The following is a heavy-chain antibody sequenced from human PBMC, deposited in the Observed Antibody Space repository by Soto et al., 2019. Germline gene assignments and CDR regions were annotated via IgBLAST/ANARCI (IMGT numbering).Heavy chain of an antibody. J-gene: IGHJ3*02. CDR2: ISSSSSYI. D-gene: IGHD3-16*01. CDR3: ARREGQLGFWGAFDI. V-gene: IGHV3-21*01. CDR1: GFTFSSYS. Sequence: EVQLVESGGGLVKPGGSLRLSCAASGFTFSSYSMNWVRQAPGKGLEWVSSISSSSSYIYYADSVKGRFTISRDNAKNSLYLQMNSLRAEDTAVYYCARREGQLGFWGAFDIWGQGTMVTVSS.